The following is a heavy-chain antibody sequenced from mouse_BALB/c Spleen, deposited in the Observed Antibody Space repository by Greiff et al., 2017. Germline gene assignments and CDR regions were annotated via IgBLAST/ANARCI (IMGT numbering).Heavy chain of an antibody. CDR2: INSNGGST. V-gene: IGHV5-6-2*01. CDR3: ARGGLRSWYFDV. J-gene: IGHJ1*01. Sequence: EVKLVESGGGLVKLGGSLKLSCAASGFTFSSYYMSWVRQTPEKRLELVAAINSNGGSTYYPDTVKGRFTISRDNAKNTLYLQMSSLKSEDTALYYCARGGLRSWYFDVWGAGTTVTVSS. D-gene: IGHD1-1*01. CDR1: GFTFSSYY.